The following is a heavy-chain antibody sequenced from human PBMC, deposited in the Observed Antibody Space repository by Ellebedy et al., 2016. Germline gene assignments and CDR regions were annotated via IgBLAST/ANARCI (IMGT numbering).Heavy chain of an antibody. D-gene: IGHD6-13*01. Sequence: SVKVSCXALGGTFSSYTITWVRQAPGQGLEWMGGIIPIFGTANYAQKFQGRVTITADVSTSTAYMELSSLRSEDTAMYYCAPLWEPGYTSSPDYWGQGTLVTVSS. CDR1: GGTFSSYT. V-gene: IGHV1-69*13. CDR2: IIPIFGTA. CDR3: APLWEPGYTSSPDY. J-gene: IGHJ4*02.